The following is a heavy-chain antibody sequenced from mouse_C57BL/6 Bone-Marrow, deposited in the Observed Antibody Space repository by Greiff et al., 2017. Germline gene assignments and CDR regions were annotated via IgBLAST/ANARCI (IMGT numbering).Heavy chain of an antibody. Sequence: VQLQQSGAELARPGASVKLSCKASGYTFTSYGISWVKQRTGQGLEWIGEIYPRSGNTYYNEKFKGKATLTADKSSSTAYMELRSLTSEDSAVDFCARPHDGYYDFDYGGQGTTRTVSS. V-gene: IGHV1-81*01. CDR2: IYPRSGNT. CDR3: ARPHDGYYDFDY. J-gene: IGHJ2*01. D-gene: IGHD2-3*01. CDR1: GYTFTSYG.